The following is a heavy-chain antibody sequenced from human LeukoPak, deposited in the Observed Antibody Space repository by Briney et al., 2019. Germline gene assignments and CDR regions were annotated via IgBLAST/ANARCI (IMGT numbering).Heavy chain of an antibody. D-gene: IGHD6-6*01. CDR3: AREEYSSSRGYMDV. Sequence: GGSLRLSCAASGFTFSSYGMNWVRQAPGKGLEWVSSISSSSSYIYYAESVKGRFHISRDNDKNSLYLQMNSLRAEDTAVYYCAREEYSSSRGYMDVWGKGTTVTVSS. CDR2: ISSSSSYI. V-gene: IGHV3-21*01. CDR1: GFTFSSYG. J-gene: IGHJ6*03.